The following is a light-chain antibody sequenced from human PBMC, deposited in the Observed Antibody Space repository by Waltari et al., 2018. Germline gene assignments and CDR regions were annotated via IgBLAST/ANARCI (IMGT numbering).Light chain of an antibody. CDR3: QQYGSSLWT. V-gene: IGKV3-20*01. J-gene: IGKJ1*01. CDR2: GAS. Sequence: EIVLTQSPGTLSLSPGDSATLSCRASQSVSSSYLAWYQQKPGQASRLLIYGASSRATGIPDRFSGSGSGTDFTLTISRLEPEDFAVYYCQQYGSSLWTFGQGTKVEIK. CDR1: QSVSSSY.